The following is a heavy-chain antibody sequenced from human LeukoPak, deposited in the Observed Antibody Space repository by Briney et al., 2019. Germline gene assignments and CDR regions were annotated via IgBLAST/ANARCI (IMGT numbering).Heavy chain of an antibody. CDR3: ARKPSGSGGYDY. D-gene: IGHD3-10*01. J-gene: IGHJ4*02. CDR1: GYTFNGYY. Sequence: ASVKVSCKASGYTFNGYYMHWVRQAPGQGLDWVAWISPNSGGTNYVQKFQGRVTVTRDTSISTDCMEINGLTSDDTALYYCARKPSGSGGYDYWGQGTLVTVSS. CDR2: ISPNSGGT. V-gene: IGHV1-2*02.